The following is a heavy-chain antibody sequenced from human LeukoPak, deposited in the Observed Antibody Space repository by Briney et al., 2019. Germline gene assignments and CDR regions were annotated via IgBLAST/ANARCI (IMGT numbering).Heavy chain of an antibody. V-gene: IGHV4-39*01. D-gene: IGHD5-18*01. J-gene: IGHJ4*02. Sequence: SETLSLTCTVSGDSIISNTFSWGWIRQPPGKGLEWIGNVSYTGDTYYNPSLKSRVTMSADTSKNQSSLKVNSVTATGTALYFCVRVDGSGYSPYWGQGTLVTVSS. CDR2: VSYTGDT. CDR1: GDSIISNTFS. CDR3: VRVDGSGYSPY.